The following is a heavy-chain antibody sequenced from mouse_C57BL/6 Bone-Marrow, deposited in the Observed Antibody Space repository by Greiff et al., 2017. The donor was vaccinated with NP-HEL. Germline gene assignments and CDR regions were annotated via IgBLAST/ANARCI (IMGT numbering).Heavy chain of an antibody. V-gene: IGHV10-1*01. CDR3: VREIPAWFAY. Sequence: EVQLVESGGGLVQPKGSLKLSCAASGFSFNTYAMNWVRQAPGKGLEWVARIRSKSNNYATYYADSVKNRFTISKDDSESMLYLQMNNLKTEDTAMYYCVREIPAWFAYWGQGTLVTVSA. J-gene: IGHJ3*01. CDR2: IRSKSNNYAT. CDR1: GFSFNTYA.